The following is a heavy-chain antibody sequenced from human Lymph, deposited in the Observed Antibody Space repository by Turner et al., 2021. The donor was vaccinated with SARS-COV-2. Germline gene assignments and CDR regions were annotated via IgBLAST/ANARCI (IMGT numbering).Heavy chain of an antibody. V-gene: IGHV4-59*01. CDR3: ARQTVNNWVDP. J-gene: IGHJ5*02. CDR2: IFYRGSS. CDR1: GGSMNNNY. D-gene: IGHD2-21*02. Sequence: QVQLQESGPRLVKPLETLSPTCTVSGGSMNNNYWCWIRQPPGKRLEWIGFIFYRGSSNYNPSLKSRVTISVDTSENQFSLKLTSVTAADTAIYYCARQTVNNWVDPWGQGTLVTVSS.